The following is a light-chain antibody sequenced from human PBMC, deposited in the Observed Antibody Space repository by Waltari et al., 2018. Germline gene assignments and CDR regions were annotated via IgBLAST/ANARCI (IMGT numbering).Light chain of an antibody. CDR2: EVT. J-gene: IGLJ1*01. CDR1: SSDVGPYNY. CDR3: SSYTSATTLVV. Sequence: QSALTQPASVSGSPGQSITISCTGTSSDVGPYNYVSWYQQYPGKAPTLVIYEVTNRPSGVSDRFSGSKPGSTASLTISGLQPDDEAHYYCSSYTSATTLVVFGPGTWVTV. V-gene: IGLV2-14*01.